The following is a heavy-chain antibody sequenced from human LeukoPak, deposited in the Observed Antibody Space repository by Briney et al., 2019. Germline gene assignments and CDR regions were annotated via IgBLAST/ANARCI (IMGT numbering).Heavy chain of an antibody. CDR2: ISYDGSNK. J-gene: IGHJ6*02. CDR1: GFTFSSYG. Sequence: PGRSLRLSCAASGFTFSSYGMHWVRQAPGKGLEWVAVISYDGSNKYYADSVKGRFTISRDNSKNTLYLQMNSLRAEDTAVYYCVEATDYYGMDVWGQGTTVTVSS. CDR3: VEATDYYGMDV. D-gene: IGHD1-26*01. V-gene: IGHV3-30*03.